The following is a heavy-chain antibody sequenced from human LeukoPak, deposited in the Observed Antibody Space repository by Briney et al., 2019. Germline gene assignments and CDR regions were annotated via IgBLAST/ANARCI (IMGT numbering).Heavy chain of an antibody. Sequence: GSLRLSCAASGFTFSTYAMTWVRQPPGKGLEWIGEINHSGSTNYNPSLKSRVTISVDTSKNQFSLKLSSVTAADTAVYYCARGHSLRKVTNDYWGQGTLVTVSS. CDR2: INHSGST. D-gene: IGHD4-17*01. J-gene: IGHJ4*02. CDR3: ARGHSLRKVTNDY. V-gene: IGHV4-34*01. CDR1: GFTFSTYA.